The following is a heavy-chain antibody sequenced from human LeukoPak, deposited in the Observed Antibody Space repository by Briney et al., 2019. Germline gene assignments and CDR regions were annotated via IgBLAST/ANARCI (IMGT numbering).Heavy chain of an antibody. CDR3: ARGAMGMTTKIPPDY. D-gene: IGHD4-17*01. V-gene: IGHV4-31*03. CDR1: GDSISSGGYY. Sequence: SETLSLTCTASGDSISSGGYYWSWIRQHPGKGLEWIGYIYYSGSTYYNPSLKSRVTISVDTSKNQFSLKLSSVTAADTAVYYCARGAMGMTTKIPPDYWGQGTLVTVSS. J-gene: IGHJ4*02. CDR2: IYYSGST.